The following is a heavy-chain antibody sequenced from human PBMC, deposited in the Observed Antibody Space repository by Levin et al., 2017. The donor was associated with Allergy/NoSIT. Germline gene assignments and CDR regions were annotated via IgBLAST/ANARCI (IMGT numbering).Heavy chain of an antibody. CDR3: TKDRDSLIGSAGYFDF. V-gene: IGHV3-9*01. Sequence: GGSLRLSCAASGFIFDDYAMHWVRQAPGKGLEWVSGISWNSVTIDYADSVKGRFTISRDNAKNSLYLQMNSLRAEDTALYYCTKDRDSLIGSAGYFDFWGQGTLVTVSS. J-gene: IGHJ4*02. CDR1: GFIFDDYA. CDR2: ISWNSVTI. D-gene: IGHD6-13*01.